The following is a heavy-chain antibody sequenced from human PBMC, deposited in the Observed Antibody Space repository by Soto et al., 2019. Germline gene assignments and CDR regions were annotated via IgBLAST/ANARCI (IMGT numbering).Heavy chain of an antibody. V-gene: IGHV3-23*01. Sequence: GGSLRLSCAASGFTFSSYAMSWVRQAPEKGLEWVSAISGGGGSTYYADSVKGRFTISRDNSKNTLYLQMNSLRVEDTAVYYCAKVIGQWLKNAFDIWGQGTMVTVSS. CDR3: AKVIGQWLKNAFDI. J-gene: IGHJ3*02. D-gene: IGHD6-19*01. CDR1: GFTFSSYA. CDR2: ISGGGGST.